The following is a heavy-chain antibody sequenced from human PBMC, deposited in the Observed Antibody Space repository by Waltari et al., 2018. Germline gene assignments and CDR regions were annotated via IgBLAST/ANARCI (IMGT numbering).Heavy chain of an antibody. CDR1: GFPFSSYW. V-gene: IGHV3-7*03. CDR3: ARKYSSGWTVLNY. Sequence: EVQLVESGGGLVQPGGYLRLSCAASGFPFSSYWLPWGRQAPGKGLEWVANIKEDGSEIRYVDSVKGRFTISRDNAKNSLYLQMDSLRVEDTAVYYCARKYSSGWTVLNYWGQGTLVTVSS. D-gene: IGHD6-19*01. CDR2: IKEDGSEI. J-gene: IGHJ4*02.